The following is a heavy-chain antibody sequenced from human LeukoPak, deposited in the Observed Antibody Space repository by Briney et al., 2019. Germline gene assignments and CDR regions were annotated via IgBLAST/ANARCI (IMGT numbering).Heavy chain of an antibody. Sequence: SETLSLTCAVYGGSFSGYYWGWIRQPPGKGLEWIGSIYHSGSTYYNPSLKSRVTISVDTSKNQFSLNLSSVTAADTAVYYCATVVAAAATGVDYWGQGTLVTVSS. CDR3: ATVVAAAATGVDY. D-gene: IGHD6-13*01. CDR1: GGSFSGYY. CDR2: IYHSGST. V-gene: IGHV4-38-2*01. J-gene: IGHJ4*02.